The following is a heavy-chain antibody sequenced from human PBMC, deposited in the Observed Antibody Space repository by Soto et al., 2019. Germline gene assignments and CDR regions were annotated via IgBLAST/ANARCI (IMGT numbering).Heavy chain of an antibody. CDR3: AKDRVGAVAGIGDY. D-gene: IGHD6-19*01. CDR2: ISGSGGST. CDR1: GVTFSSYA. Sequence: GGSLRLSCAASGVTFSSYAMSWVRQAPGKGLEWVSAISGSGGSTYYADSVKGRFTISRDNSKNTLYLQMNSLRAEDTAVYYCAKDRVGAVAGIGDYWGQGTLVTVSS. J-gene: IGHJ4*02. V-gene: IGHV3-23*01.